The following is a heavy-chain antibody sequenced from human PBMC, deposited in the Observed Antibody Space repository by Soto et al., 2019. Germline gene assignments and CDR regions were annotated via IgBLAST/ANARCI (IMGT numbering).Heavy chain of an antibody. CDR2: IKQDGSEN. Sequence: GGSLRLSCAASGFTFSSYWMSWVRQAPGKGLEWVANIKQDGSENKFWDSVKGRFTISRDNAKNSLYLQMNSLRAEDTAVYYCARVGYGSGSYRHFDQWGQGTLVTVSS. J-gene: IGHJ4*02. CDR3: ARVGYGSGSYRHFDQ. CDR1: GFTFSSYW. D-gene: IGHD3-10*01. V-gene: IGHV3-7*05.